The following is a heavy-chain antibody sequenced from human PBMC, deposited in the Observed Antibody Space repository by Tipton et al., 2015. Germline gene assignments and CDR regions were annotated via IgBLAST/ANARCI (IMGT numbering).Heavy chain of an antibody. D-gene: IGHD5-24*01. CDR1: GGTFSSYA. J-gene: IGHJ6*02. CDR2: IIPIFGRP. V-gene: IGHV1-69*01. CDR3: SRDERWRQGSYHYAMDV. Sequence: QSGAEVKKPGSSVNVSCKASGGTFSSYAIHWLRQVPGQGLEWMGGIIPIFGRPNYAQKFQGRMTITADESTTTAYMELSSLRSEDTAIYFCSRDERWRQGSYHYAMDVWGQGTTVTVSS.